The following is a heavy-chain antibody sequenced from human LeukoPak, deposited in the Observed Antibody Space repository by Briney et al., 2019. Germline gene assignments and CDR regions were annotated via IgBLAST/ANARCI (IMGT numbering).Heavy chain of an antibody. CDR3: AGLLYDFIEPPNWFDP. J-gene: IGHJ5*02. CDR1: GYSISSGYY. V-gene: IGHV4-38-2*02. D-gene: IGHD3-3*01. CDR2: IYHSGST. Sequence: KPSETLSLTCTVSGYSISSGYYWGWIRQPPGKGLEWIGSIYHSGSTYYNPSLKSRVTISVDTSKNQFSLKLSSVTAADTAVYYCAGLLYDFIEPPNWFDPWGQGTLVTVSS.